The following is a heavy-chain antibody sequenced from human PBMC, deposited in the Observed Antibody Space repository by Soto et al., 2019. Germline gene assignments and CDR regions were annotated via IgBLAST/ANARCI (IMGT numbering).Heavy chain of an antibody. CDR1: GDSVSSNSAA. J-gene: IGHJ6*02. CDR3: ARDSVPIVVVVAANGMDV. CDR2: TYYRSKWYN. V-gene: IGHV6-1*01. D-gene: IGHD2-15*01. Sequence: SQTLSLTCAISGDSVSSNSAAWNWIRQSPSRGLEWLGRTYYRSKWYNDYAVSVKSRITINPDTSKNQFSLQLNSVTPEDTAVYYCARDSVPIVVVVAANGMDVWGQGTTVTV.